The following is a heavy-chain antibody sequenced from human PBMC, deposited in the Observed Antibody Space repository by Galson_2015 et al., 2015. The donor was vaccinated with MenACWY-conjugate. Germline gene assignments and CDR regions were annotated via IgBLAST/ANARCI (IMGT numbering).Heavy chain of an antibody. CDR1: GFTLGDYA. CDR2: IRNKGHGGTA. Sequence: SLRLSCAASGFTLGDYAMSWFRQAPGKGLEWVGFIRNKGHGGTAEYAASLKGRFTISRDDSKSIAYLQMNSLKTEDLAMYYCARHYFDSTGWRIDIWGQGTMVTVSS. J-gene: IGHJ3*02. V-gene: IGHV3-49*03. CDR3: ARHYFDSTGWRIDI. D-gene: IGHD3-22*01.